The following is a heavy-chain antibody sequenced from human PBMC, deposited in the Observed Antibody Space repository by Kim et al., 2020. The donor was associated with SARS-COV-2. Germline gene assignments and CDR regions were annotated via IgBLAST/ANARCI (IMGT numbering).Heavy chain of an antibody. J-gene: IGHJ5*02. CDR2: IYHSGST. CDR3: ARVGITGTTKWFDP. Sequence: SETLSLTCTVSGYSISSGYYWGWIRQPPGKGLEWIGSIYHSGSTYYNPSLKSRVTISVDTSKNQFSLKLSSVTAADTAVYYCARVGITGTTKWFDPWGQGTLVTVSS. CDR1: GYSISSGYY. D-gene: IGHD1-7*01. V-gene: IGHV4-38-2*02.